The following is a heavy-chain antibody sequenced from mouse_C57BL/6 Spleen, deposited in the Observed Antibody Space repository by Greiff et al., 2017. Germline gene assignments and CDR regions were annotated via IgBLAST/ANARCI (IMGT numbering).Heavy chain of an antibody. Sequence: EVQLQQSGAELVRPGASVKLSCTASGFNIKDYYMHWVKQRPEQGLEWIGRIDPEDGDTEYAPKFQGKATMTADTSSNTAYLRLSSLTSEDTAVYYCTGGGSSGPFAYWGQGTLVTVSA. CDR1: GFNIKDYY. V-gene: IGHV14-1*01. CDR3: TGGGSSGPFAY. J-gene: IGHJ3*01. CDR2: IDPEDGDT. D-gene: IGHD3-2*02.